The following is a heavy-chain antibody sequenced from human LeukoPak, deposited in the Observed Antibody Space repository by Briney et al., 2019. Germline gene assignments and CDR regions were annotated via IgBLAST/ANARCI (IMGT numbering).Heavy chain of an antibody. V-gene: IGHV3-7*04. CDR2: IKRDGSET. CDR1: GLSFSTYW. D-gene: IGHD3-22*01. Sequence: RSGGSLRLSCAASGLSFSTYWMSWVRQAPGKGLEWVANIKRDGSETYYVDSVKGRFTISRDNAKKSLYLQMNSLRAEDTAAYYCARGGYYYGNWGQGTLVTVSS. CDR3: ARGGYYYGN. J-gene: IGHJ4*02.